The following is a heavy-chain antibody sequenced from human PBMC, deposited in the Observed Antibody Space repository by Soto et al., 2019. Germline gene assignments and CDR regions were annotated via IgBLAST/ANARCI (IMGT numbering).Heavy chain of an antibody. Sequence: QVQLQESGPGLVKPSETLSLTCTVSGGSISSYYWSWIRQPPGKGLEWIGYIYYSGSTNYNPSLKSRVPLSVDTSKNQFSLKLSSVTAADTAVYYCARSRTTVTPSGFQHWGQGTLVTVSS. CDR1: GGSISSYY. CDR3: ARSRTTVTPSGFQH. D-gene: IGHD4-17*01. CDR2: IYYSGST. V-gene: IGHV4-59*01. J-gene: IGHJ1*01.